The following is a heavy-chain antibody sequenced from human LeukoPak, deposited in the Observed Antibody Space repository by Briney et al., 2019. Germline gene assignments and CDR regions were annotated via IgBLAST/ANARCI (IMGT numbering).Heavy chain of an antibody. Sequence: GASVKVSCKASGYTFTGYYMHWVRQAPGQGLEWMGWINPNSGGTNYAQKFQGRVTMTRDTSISTAYMELSRLRSDDTAVYYCARDHCGGDCYTTHYYYYMDVWGKGTTVTVSS. D-gene: IGHD2-21*02. J-gene: IGHJ6*03. V-gene: IGHV1-2*02. CDR3: ARDHCGGDCYTTHYYYYMDV. CDR2: INPNSGGT. CDR1: GYTFTGYY.